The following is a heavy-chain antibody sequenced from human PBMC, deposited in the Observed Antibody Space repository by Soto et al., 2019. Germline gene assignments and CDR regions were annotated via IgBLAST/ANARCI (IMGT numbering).Heavy chain of an antibody. Sequence: QITLKESGPPLVKPTQTLTLTCTFSGFSLTTRGVGVGWIRQPPGKALQCLALIYWDDDKRYSPSLQSRLSRPKDTSKSQVVLTMTNVDPVDTATYYCAHIPNYYQYDWFDPWGQGTLYSVSS. J-gene: IGHJ5*02. V-gene: IGHV2-5*02. CDR2: IYWDDDK. CDR1: GFSLTTRGVG. D-gene: IGHD3-16*01. CDR3: AHIPNYYQYDWFDP.